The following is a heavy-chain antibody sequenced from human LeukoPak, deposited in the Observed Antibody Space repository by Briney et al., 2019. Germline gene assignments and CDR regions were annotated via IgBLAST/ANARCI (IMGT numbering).Heavy chain of an antibody. CDR3: VRGYSFGPYGMDV. D-gene: IGHD2-15*01. Sequence: GGSLILSCSASGFPFSSYAMHWVRQAPGKGLEYVSAISDSGGSTYYADSVKGRFTISRDNSKNTLYLQMSSLRAEDTAVYFCVRGYSFGPYGMDVWGQGTTVTVSS. CDR2: ISDSGGST. CDR1: GFPFSSYA. J-gene: IGHJ6*02. V-gene: IGHV3-64D*09.